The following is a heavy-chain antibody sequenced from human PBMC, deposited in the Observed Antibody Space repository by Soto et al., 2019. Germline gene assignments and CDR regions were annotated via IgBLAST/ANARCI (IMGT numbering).Heavy chain of an antibody. CDR3: ARGYYDTTGYSLDP. Sequence: PSETLSLTCSVSAGSMNGYYWGWIRQSPGRGLEWIGYIYDGDSANYNPSLISRLIISVDRSRNQFSLRLSSVTAADTAVYYCARGYYDTTGYSLDPWGQGTLVTVS. D-gene: IGHD3-22*01. CDR2: IYDGDSA. J-gene: IGHJ5*02. V-gene: IGHV4-59*01. CDR1: AGSMNGYY.